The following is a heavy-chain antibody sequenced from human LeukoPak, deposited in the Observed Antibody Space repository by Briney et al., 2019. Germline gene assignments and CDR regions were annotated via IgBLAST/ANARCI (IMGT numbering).Heavy chain of an antibody. CDR3: ARVDSGTYYMPFDY. CDR1: GGSFSGYY. D-gene: IGHD1-26*01. Sequence: SETLSLTCAVYGGSFSGYYWIWIRQPPGKGLEWIGEINHSRSTNYSPPLKGRATLSVDTSKNQISLRLTSVTAADTAVYYCARVDSGTYYMPFDYWGQGSLVTVSS. V-gene: IGHV4-34*01. CDR2: INHSRST. J-gene: IGHJ4*02.